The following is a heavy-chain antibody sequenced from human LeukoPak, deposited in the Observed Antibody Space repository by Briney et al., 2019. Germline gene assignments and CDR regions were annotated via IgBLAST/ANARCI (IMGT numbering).Heavy chain of an antibody. CDR1: GGSISSSNYY. CDR2: IYYSGST. Sequence: SETLSLTCTVSGGSISSSNYYWGSIRQPPGKGLEWIVTIYYSGSTYYNPSRTTRLTISVDTSKNQFSLNVTSVTATDTAVYYCARHLFGSGYYPDYWGQGTLVTVSS. V-gene: IGHV4-39*01. CDR3: ARHLFGSGYYPDY. D-gene: IGHD3-22*01. J-gene: IGHJ4*02.